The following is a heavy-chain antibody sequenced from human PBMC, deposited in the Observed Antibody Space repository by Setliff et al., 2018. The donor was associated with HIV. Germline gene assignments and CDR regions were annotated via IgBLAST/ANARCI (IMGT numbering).Heavy chain of an antibody. D-gene: IGHD2-15*01. J-gene: IGHJ4*02. CDR1: GFTISSYH. V-gene: IGHV3-30*02. CDR3: ARDFSWATDS. Sequence: GGSLRLSCAASGFTISSYHIHWVRQAPGKGLEWVAFVRHDGDVQIYADSVKGRFTASRDNPKNTVSLQLSSLRIEDTAVYYCARDFSWATDSWGQGTLVTVSS. CDR2: VRHDGDVQ.